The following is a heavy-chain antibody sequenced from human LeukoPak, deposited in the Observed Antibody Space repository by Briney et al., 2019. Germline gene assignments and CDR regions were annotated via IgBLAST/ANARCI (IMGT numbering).Heavy chain of an antibody. D-gene: IGHD6-13*01. CDR2: IVVGSGNT. V-gene: IGHV1-58*02. Sequence: GASVKVSCKASGFTFTSSAMQWVRQARGQRLEWIGWIVVGSGNTNYAQKFQERVTITRDMSTSTAYMELSSLRSEDTAVYYCAAEVVRSSWYGGPFDPWGQGTLVTVSS. J-gene: IGHJ5*02. CDR1: GFTFTSSA. CDR3: AAEVVRSSWYGGPFDP.